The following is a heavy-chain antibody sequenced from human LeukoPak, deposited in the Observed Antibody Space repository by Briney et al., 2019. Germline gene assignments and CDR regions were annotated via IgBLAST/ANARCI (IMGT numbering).Heavy chain of an antibody. V-gene: IGHV3-21*01. D-gene: IGHD3-3*01. CDR3: ATDTLRFRMDV. Sequence: GGSLRLSCEASGFTFNTYSMNWARQAPGKGLEWVSSIDSSGGYMFYADSVKGRFIISRDNSKNSLFLQMNSLGVEDTAVYYCATDTLRFRMDVWGNGTTVTVSS. J-gene: IGHJ6*04. CDR1: GFTFNTYS. CDR2: IDSSGGYM.